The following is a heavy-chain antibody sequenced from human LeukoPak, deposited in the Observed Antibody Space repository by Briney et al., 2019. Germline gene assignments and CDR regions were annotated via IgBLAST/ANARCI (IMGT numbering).Heavy chain of an antibody. D-gene: IGHD3-10*01. Sequence: PGGSLRLSCEASGFTLSSYGVHWVRQGPGKGLEWVGFVSHDGTKDYYGDSVTGRFTISRDNAGNMVYLQVNSLTSADTAVYFCARELSPYGSGTSSSFRYWGQGALVIVSS. CDR1: GFTLSSYG. CDR2: VSHDGTKD. V-gene: IGHV3-30*04. J-gene: IGHJ4*02. CDR3: ARELSPYGSGTSSSFRY.